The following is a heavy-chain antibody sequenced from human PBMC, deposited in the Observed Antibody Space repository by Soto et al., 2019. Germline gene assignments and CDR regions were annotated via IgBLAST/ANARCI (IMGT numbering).Heavy chain of an antibody. Sequence: ESGGGVVQPGRSLRLSCAASGFTFSSYAMHWVRQAPGKGLEWVAVISYDGSNKYYADSVKGRFTISRDNSKNTLYLQMNSLRAEDTAVYYCARDPPAVVVTAIYYYYGMDVWGQGTTVTVSS. D-gene: IGHD2-21*02. CDR3: ARDPPAVVVTAIYYYYGMDV. V-gene: IGHV3-30-3*01. CDR2: ISYDGSNK. CDR1: GFTFSSYA. J-gene: IGHJ6*02.